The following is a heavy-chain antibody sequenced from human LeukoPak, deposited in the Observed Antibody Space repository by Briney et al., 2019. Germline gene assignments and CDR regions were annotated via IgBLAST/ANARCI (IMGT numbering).Heavy chain of an antibody. V-gene: IGHV3-23*01. Sequence: PGGTLRLSCAASGFTFSSYGMGWVRQAPGKGLEWVSAISGSGGSTYYADSVKGRFTISRDNSKNTLYLQMNSLRAEDTAVYYCVKDHGWLLYSWGQGTLVTVSS. J-gene: IGHJ4*02. CDR2: ISGSGGST. CDR1: GFTFSSYG. CDR3: VKDHGWLLYS. D-gene: IGHD3-9*01.